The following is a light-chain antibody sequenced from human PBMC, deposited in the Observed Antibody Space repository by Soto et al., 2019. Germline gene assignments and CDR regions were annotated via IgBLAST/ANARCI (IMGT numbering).Light chain of an antibody. CDR1: QSISSY. CDR2: AAS. CDR3: QQSYSTPWT. Sequence: DIQMTQSPSSLSASVGDRVTITCRASQSISSYLNWYQQKPGKAPKLLIYAASSLQSGVPPRFRGSGSGTDFTLTISSLQPEDFATYYCQQSYSTPWTVGQGTKVEIK. J-gene: IGKJ1*01. V-gene: IGKV1-39*01.